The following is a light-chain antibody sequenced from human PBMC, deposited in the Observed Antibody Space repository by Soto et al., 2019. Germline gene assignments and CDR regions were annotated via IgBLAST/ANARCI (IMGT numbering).Light chain of an antibody. CDR1: SSDVGGYNY. Sequence: QSVLTQPASVYGSPGQSIPVSCTGTSSDVGGYNYVSWYQQHPGKAPKLMIYDVSNRPSGVSNRFSGSKSGNTASLTISGLQAEDEADYYCSSYTSSSTLYVFGTGTKVTVL. J-gene: IGLJ1*01. V-gene: IGLV2-14*01. CDR2: DVS. CDR3: SSYTSSSTLYV.